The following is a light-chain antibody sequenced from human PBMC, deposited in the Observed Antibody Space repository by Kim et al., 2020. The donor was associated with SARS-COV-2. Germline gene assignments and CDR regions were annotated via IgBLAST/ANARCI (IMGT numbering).Light chain of an antibody. J-gene: IGLJ2*01. CDR3: SSYAGSNNFVV. CDR2: EVT. CDR1: SSDVGGYNY. V-gene: IGLV2-8*01. Sequence: QTVTISCTGTSSDVGGYNYVSWYQQYPGKAPKLMSYEVTKRPSGVPDRFSGSKSGNTASLTVSGLQAEDEADYYCSSYAGSNNFVVFGGGTQLTVL.